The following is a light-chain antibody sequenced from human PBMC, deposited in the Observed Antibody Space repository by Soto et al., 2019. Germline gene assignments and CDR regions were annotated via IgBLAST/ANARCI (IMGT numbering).Light chain of an antibody. CDR1: QSFSHW. J-gene: IGKJ4*01. CDR2: KAA. V-gene: IGKV1-5*03. CDR3: QQYNSFPLT. Sequence: DIQMTQSPSTLAASVGDRVTITCRASQSFSHWLAWYQQKPGKAPKLLIYKAATLASGVPSRFSGSGSGTEFTLTFSSLQPDDFGSYYCQQYNSFPLTFGGGTEVEIK.